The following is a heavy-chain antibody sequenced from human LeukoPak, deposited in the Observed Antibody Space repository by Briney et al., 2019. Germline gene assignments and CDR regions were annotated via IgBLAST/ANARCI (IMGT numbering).Heavy chain of an antibody. CDR3: ARVALSIAVAWGVPGWFDP. CDR2: INWGGDTT. Sequence: GGSLRLSCAASGFTFDDYTMHWVRQAPGKGLEWVSLINWGGDTTYYADSVKGRFTISRDNSKNTLYLQMNSLRGEDTAVYYCARVALSIAVAWGVPGWFDPWGQGILVIVSS. J-gene: IGHJ5*02. V-gene: IGHV3-43*01. CDR1: GFTFDDYT. D-gene: IGHD6-19*01.